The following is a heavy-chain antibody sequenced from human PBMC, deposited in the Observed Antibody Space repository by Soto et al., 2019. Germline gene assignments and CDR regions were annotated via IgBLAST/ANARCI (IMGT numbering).Heavy chain of an antibody. V-gene: IGHV4-39*01. CDR1: GDSISSSSYH. J-gene: IGHJ4*02. D-gene: IGHD6-19*01. CDR2: IYYSGTT. CDR3: ASRKQGDGSGWGELEY. Sequence: QLQLQESGPGLVKPSETLSLTCTVSGDSISSSSYHWGWIRQAPGKGLECIGSIYYSGTTYYNPSLNSRFIISVNTSRNEYSLLLSSVSAEEAAVYYCASRKQGDGSGWGELEYWGQGNRVIVFS.